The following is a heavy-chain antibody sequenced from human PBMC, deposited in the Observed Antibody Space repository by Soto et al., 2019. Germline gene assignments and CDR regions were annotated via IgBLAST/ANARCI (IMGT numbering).Heavy chain of an antibody. CDR2: ISSNADST. CDR3: VKSPGILNGYLDL. Sequence: GGSLRLSCSASGVTFSSYAMHWVRQAPGKRLEYVSAISSNADSTYYADSVKGRFTISRDNSWNTLYLQMSSLRPEDTAVYYCVKSPGILNGYLDLWGQGALVTVSS. D-gene: IGHD3-9*01. V-gene: IGHV3-64D*06. CDR1: GVTFSSYA. J-gene: IGHJ4*02.